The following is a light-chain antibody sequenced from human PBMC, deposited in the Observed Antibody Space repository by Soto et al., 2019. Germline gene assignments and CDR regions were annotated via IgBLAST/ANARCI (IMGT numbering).Light chain of an antibody. J-gene: IGKJ4*01. CDR1: QSVSSN. Sequence: EIAMTQSPATLSVSPGERATLSCRASQSVSSNLAWYQQKPGQAPRLLIYDASTRATGIPARFSGSGSGTEFTLTISSLQSEDFAVYYCQQFSSYPLTFGGGTKVDIK. CDR2: DAS. V-gene: IGKV3-15*01. CDR3: QQFSSYPLT.